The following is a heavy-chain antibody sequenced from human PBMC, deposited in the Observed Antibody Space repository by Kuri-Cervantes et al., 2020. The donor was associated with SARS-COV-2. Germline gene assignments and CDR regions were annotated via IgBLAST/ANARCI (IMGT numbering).Heavy chain of an antibody. CDR1: GGSISSYY. CDR3: SRERIAVGGDWFDP. J-gene: IGHJ5*02. Sequence: SETLSLTCTVSGGSISSYYWSWIRQPPGKGLEWIGYIYYSGSTNYNPYLKSRVTISVDRSKNQFSLKLSSVTAAATAGCYCSRERIAVGGDWFDPWGQGTLVTVSS. CDR2: IYYSGST. V-gene: IGHV4-59*01. D-gene: IGHD6-19*01.